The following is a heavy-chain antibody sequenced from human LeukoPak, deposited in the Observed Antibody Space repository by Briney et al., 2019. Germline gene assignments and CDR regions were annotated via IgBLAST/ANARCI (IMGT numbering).Heavy chain of an antibody. J-gene: IGHJ4*02. CDR3: ARIRGGPIDY. D-gene: IGHD3-16*01. Sequence: GGSLRLSCAASGFTLSTYAMHWVRQAPGKGLEWVAVISYDGTDAYYADSVKGRFTISRETSKNSLYLQMNSLRAEDTAVFYCARIRGGPIDYWGQGTLVTVSS. CDR2: ISYDGTDA. V-gene: IGHV3-30-3*01. CDR1: GFTLSTYA.